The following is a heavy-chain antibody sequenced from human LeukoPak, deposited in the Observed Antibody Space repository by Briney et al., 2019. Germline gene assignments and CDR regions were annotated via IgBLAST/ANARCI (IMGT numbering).Heavy chain of an antibody. D-gene: IGHD3-3*01. CDR3: ARGNDFWSGYYIVPDY. CDR1: GGSFSGYY. V-gene: IGHV4-34*01. CDR2: INHSGST. Sequence: SETLSLTCAVYGGSFSGYYWSWIRQPPGKGLEWIGEINHSGSTNYNPSLKSRVTISVDTSKNQFSLKLSSVTAADTAVYYCARGNDFWSGYYIVPDYWGQGTLVTVSS. J-gene: IGHJ4*02.